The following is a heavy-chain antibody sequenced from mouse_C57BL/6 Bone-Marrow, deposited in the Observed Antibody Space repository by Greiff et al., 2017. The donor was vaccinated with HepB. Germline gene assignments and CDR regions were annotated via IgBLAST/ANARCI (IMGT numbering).Heavy chain of an antibody. V-gene: IGHV1-81*01. CDR2: IYPRSGNT. D-gene: IGHD2-1*01. Sequence: VQLQQSGAELARPGASVKLSCKASGYTFTSYGISWVKQRTGQGLEWIGEIYPRSGNTYYNEKFKGKATLTADKSSRTAYMELRSLTSEDSAVYFCARPGYGNYPGWFAYWGQGTLVTVSA. J-gene: IGHJ3*01. CDR1: GYTFTSYG. CDR3: ARPGYGNYPGWFAY.